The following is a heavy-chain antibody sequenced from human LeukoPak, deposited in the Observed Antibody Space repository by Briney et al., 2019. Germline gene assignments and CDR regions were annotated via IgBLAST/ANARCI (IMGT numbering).Heavy chain of an antibody. CDR2: INHSGST. D-gene: IGHD2-15*01. CDR3: AALAGYCSGGSCYRGRVLKDY. CDR1: GGSFSGYY. Sequence: SETLSLTCAAYGGSFSGYYWSWIRQPPGKGLEWIGEINHSGSTNYNPSLKSRVTISVDTSKNQFSLKLSSVTAADTAVYYCAALAGYCSGGSCYRGRVLKDYWGQGTLVTVSS. J-gene: IGHJ4*02. V-gene: IGHV4-34*01.